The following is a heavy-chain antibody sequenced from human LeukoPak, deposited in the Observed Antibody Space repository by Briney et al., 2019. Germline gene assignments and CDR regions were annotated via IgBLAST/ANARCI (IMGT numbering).Heavy chain of an antibody. CDR3: ARTRYYYGDSPSRYFDY. CDR2: IIPIFGTA. V-gene: IGHV1-69*06. Sequence: SVKVSCKASGGTFSSYAISWVRQAPGQGLEWMGGIIPIFGTANYAQKFQGRVTITADKSTSTAYMELSSLRSEDTAVYYCARTRYYYGDSPSRYFDYWGQGTLVTVSS. CDR1: GGTFSSYA. J-gene: IGHJ4*02. D-gene: IGHD4-17*01.